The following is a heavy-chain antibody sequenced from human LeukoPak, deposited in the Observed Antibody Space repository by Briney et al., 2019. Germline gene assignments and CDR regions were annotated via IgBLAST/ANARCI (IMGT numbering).Heavy chain of an antibody. D-gene: IGHD3-10*01. V-gene: IGHV1-18*01. CDR1: GYTFTSYG. Sequence: ASVKVSCKASGYTFTSYGISWVRQAPGQGLEWMGWISAYNGDTNYAQKLQGRVTMTTDTSTSTAYMELRSLRSDDTAVYYCARIHYYTNWFDPWGQGTLVTVSS. J-gene: IGHJ5*02. CDR3: ARIHYYTNWFDP. CDR2: ISAYNGDT.